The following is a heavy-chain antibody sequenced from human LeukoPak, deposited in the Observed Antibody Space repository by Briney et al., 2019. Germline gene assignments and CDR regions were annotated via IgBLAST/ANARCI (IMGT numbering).Heavy chain of an antibody. Sequence: PGGSLRLSCSASGFTFSSYGMQWVRQAPGKGLEYVSAISSDGGSTYYADSVKGRFTISRDNTKNTLYVQMSSLRSDDTAVFYCARDMGVPAASYFFDYWGQGTLVTVSS. J-gene: IGHJ4*02. CDR3: ARDMGVPAASYFFDY. CDR1: GFTFSSYG. D-gene: IGHD2-2*01. CDR2: ISSDGGST. V-gene: IGHV3-64*05.